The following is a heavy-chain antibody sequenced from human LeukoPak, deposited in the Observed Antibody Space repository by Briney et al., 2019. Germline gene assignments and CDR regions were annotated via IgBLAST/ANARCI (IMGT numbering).Heavy chain of an antibody. CDR3: AREDLGAGTTMDY. J-gene: IGHJ4*02. D-gene: IGHD1-1*01. CDR2: INHSGST. CDR1: GGSFSGYY. Sequence: SETLSLTCAVYGGSFSGYYWSWLRQPPGKGLEWIGEINHSGSTTYNPSLKSRVTISVDTSKNQFSLKLTSVTAADTAVYYCAREDLGAGTTMDYWGQGTLVTVSS. V-gene: IGHV4-34*01.